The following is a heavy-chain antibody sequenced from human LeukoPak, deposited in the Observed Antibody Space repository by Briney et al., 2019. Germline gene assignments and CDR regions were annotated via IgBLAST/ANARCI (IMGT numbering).Heavy chain of an antibody. V-gene: IGHV3-66*01. D-gene: IGHD6-13*01. J-gene: IGHJ6*02. CDR1: GFTVGSNY. CDR3: ARDSYSSSWYQYYYYYGMDV. CDR2: IYSGGST. Sequence: GGSLRLSCAASGFTVGSNYMSWVRQAPGKGLEWVSVIYSGGSTYYADSVKGRFTISRDNSKNTLYLQMNSLRAEDTAVYYCARDSYSSSWYQYYYYYGMDVWGQGTTVTVSS.